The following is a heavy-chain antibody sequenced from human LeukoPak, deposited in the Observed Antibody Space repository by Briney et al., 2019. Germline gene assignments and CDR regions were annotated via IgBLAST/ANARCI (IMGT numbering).Heavy chain of an antibody. D-gene: IGHD2/OR15-2a*01. J-gene: IGHJ1*01. CDR1: PYYFINFW. CDR2: IYPADSDT. Sequence: GESLKISCKDSPYYFINFWIGWVRQMPGKGLEWMGIIYPADSDTRYNPSFQGHVTISVDRSASTAYLQWHSLKASDTAIYYCARGINDEYFQSWGQGTLVTVSS. CDR3: ARGINDEYFQS. V-gene: IGHV5-51*01.